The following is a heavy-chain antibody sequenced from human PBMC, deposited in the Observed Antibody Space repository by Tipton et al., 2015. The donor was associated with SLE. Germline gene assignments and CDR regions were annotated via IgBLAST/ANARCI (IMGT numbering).Heavy chain of an antibody. J-gene: IGHJ4*02. CDR3: AGTVTTVTTFDY. CDR1: GGSISSYY. V-gene: IGHV4-4*07. Sequence: GLVKPSETLSLTCTVSGGSISSYYWNWIRQPAGRGLEWIGRIYTSGSTNYNPSLKSRVTMSLDSSKNQLSLRLSSVTAADTAVYYCAGTVTTVTTFDYWGQGTLVTVSS. CDR2: IYTSGST. D-gene: IGHD4-17*01.